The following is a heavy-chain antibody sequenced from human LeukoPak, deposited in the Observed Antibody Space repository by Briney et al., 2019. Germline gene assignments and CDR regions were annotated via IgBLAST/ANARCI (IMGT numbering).Heavy chain of an antibody. CDR2: FDPEDGET. Sequence: ASVNVSCKVSGYTLTELSLHWVRQAPGKGLEWMGRFDPEDGETIYARKFQGRDTMTEDTSTDTAYMEPSSLRSEDTAVYFCAVSLTTGGYYGMDVWGQGTTVTVSS. CDR1: GYTLTELS. V-gene: IGHV1-24*01. CDR3: AVSLTTGGYYGMDV. J-gene: IGHJ6*02. D-gene: IGHD1-1*01.